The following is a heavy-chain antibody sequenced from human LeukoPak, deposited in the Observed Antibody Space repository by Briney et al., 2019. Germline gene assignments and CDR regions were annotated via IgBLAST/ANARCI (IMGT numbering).Heavy chain of an antibody. V-gene: IGHV1-24*01. CDR2: FDPEDGET. J-gene: IGHJ3*02. Sequence: GASVKVSCKVSGYTLTELSMHWVRQAPGKGLEWMGGFDPEDGETIYAQKFQGRVTMTEDTSTDTAYMELSSLRSEDTAVYYCATSSITTIFGVEGDAFDIWGQGTMVTVSS. CDR1: GYTLTELS. D-gene: IGHD3-3*01. CDR3: ATSSITTIFGVEGDAFDI.